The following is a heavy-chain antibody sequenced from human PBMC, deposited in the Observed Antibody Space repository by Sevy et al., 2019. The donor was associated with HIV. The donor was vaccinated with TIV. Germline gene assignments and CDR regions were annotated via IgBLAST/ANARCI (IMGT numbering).Heavy chain of an antibody. CDR1: GFTFYNYG. D-gene: IGHD6-13*01. Sequence: GGSLRLSCAGSGFTFYNYGIHWVRQAPGKGLEWVTMISYDGKNENYADSVKGRLTISRDNSKNTVYLQMNSLRPDDTAIYYCAKDRSGSWSVDYWGQGTPVTVSS. CDR3: AKDRSGSWSVDY. J-gene: IGHJ4*02. V-gene: IGHV3-30*18. CDR2: ISYDGKNE.